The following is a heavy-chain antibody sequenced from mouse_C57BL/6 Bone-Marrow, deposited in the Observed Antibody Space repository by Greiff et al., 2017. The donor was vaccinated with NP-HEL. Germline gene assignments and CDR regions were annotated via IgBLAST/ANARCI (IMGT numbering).Heavy chain of an antibody. CDR3: ARRHYGSSYDWYFDV. V-gene: IGHV1-9*01. Sequence: QVQLQQSGAELMKPGASVKLSCKATGYTFTGYWIEWVKQRPGHGLEWIGEILPGSGSTNYNEKFKGKATFPADTSSNTAYMQLSSLTTEYSAIYYCARRHYGSSYDWYFDVWGTGTTVTVSS. CDR2: ILPGSGST. D-gene: IGHD1-1*01. J-gene: IGHJ1*03. CDR1: GYTFTGYW.